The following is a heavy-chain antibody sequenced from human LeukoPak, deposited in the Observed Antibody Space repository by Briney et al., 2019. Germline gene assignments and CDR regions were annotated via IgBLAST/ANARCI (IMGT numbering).Heavy chain of an antibody. CDR3: ARGPRYYGSGSFDC. D-gene: IGHD3-10*01. CDR2: INHSGST. CDR1: GGSFSGYY. V-gene: IGHV4-34*01. Sequence: SETLSLTCAVYGGSFSGYYWSWIRQPPGKGLEWIGEINHSGSTNYNPSLKSRVTISVDTSKNQFSLKLSSVTAADTAVYYCARGPRYYGSGSFDCWGQGTLVTVSS. J-gene: IGHJ4*02.